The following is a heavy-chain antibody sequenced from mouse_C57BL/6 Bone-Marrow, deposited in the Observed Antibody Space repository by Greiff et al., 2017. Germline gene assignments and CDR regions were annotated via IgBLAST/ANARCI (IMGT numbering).Heavy chain of an antibody. CDR2: IYPGSGST. V-gene: IGHV1-55*01. Sequence: QVQLKQSGAELVKPGASVKMSCKASGYTFTSYWITWVKQRPGQGLEWIGDIYPGSGSTNYNEKFKSKATLTVDTSSSTAYMQLSSLTSEESAVYYCARPYYSNYWYFDVWGTGTTVTVSS. CDR3: ARPYYSNYWYFDV. CDR1: GYTFTSYW. D-gene: IGHD2-5*01. J-gene: IGHJ1*03.